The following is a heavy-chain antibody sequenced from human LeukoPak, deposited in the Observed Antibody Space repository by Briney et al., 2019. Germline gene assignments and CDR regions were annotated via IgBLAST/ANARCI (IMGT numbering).Heavy chain of an antibody. CDR3: VTYYYGSSAPKRNY. CDR2: IYYSGST. CDR1: GGSISSYY. Sequence: TSETLSLTCTVSGGSISSYYWSWIRQPPGKGLEWIGYIYYSGSTNYNPSLKSRVTISVDTSKNQFSLKLSSVTAADTAVYYCVTYYYGSSAPKRNYWGQGILVTVSS. D-gene: IGHD3-22*01. J-gene: IGHJ4*02. V-gene: IGHV4-59*12.